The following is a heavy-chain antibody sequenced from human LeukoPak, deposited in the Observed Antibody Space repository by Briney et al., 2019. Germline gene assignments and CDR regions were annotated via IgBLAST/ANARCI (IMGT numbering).Heavy chain of an antibody. CDR1: GFTFSSYW. CDR3: ARGRSSSWSLRDYCYMDV. CDR2: IKQDGSEK. V-gene: IGHV3-7*01. Sequence: SGGSLRLSCAASGFTFSSYWMSWVRQAPGKGLEWVANIKQDGSEKYYVDSVKGRFTISRDNAKNSLYLQMNSLRAEDTAVYYCARGRSSSWSLRDYCYMDVWGKGTTVTVSS. J-gene: IGHJ6*03. D-gene: IGHD6-13*01.